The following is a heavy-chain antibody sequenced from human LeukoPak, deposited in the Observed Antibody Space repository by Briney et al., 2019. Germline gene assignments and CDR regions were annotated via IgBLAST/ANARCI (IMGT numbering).Heavy chain of an antibody. V-gene: IGHV4-59*01. CDR1: GGSISSYY. J-gene: IGHJ4*02. Sequence: SETLSLTCTVSGGSISSYYWSWIRQLPGKGLEWIGYIYYSGSTNYNPSLKSRVTISVDTSKNQFSLKLSSVTAADTAVYYCASGIAAATFDYWGQGTLVTVSS. CDR2: IYYSGST. CDR3: ASGIAAATFDY. D-gene: IGHD6-13*01.